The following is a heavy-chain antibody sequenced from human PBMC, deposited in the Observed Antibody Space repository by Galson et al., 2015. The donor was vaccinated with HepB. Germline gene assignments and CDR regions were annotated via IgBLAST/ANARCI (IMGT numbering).Heavy chain of an antibody. CDR3: IMWGGWGPFDY. J-gene: IGHJ4*02. V-gene: IGHV3-30-3*01. Sequence: SLRLSCAASGFTFSSYAMHWVRQAPGKGLEWVAVISYDGSNKYYADSVKGRFTISRDNSKNTLYLQMNSLRAEDTAVYYCIMWGGWGPFDYWGQGTLVTVSS. CDR1: GFTFSSYA. CDR2: ISYDGSNK. D-gene: IGHD6-19*01.